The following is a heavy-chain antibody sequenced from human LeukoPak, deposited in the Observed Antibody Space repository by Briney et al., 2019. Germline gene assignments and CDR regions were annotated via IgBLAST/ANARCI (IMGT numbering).Heavy chain of an antibody. CDR2: IYHSGST. CDR3: ARGNYYDSSGYDAFDI. J-gene: IGHJ3*02. V-gene: IGHV4-38-2*02. D-gene: IGHD3-22*01. CDR1: GYSISSGYY. Sequence: PSGTLSPTCTVSGYSISSGYYWGWIRQPPGKGLEWIGSIYHSGSTYYNPSLKSRVTISVDTSKNQFSLKLSSVTAADTAVYYCARGNYYDSSGYDAFDIWGQGTMVTVSS.